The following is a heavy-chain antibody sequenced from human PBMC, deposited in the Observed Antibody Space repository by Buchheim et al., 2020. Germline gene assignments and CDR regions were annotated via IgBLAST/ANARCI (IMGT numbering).Heavy chain of an antibody. D-gene: IGHD2-2*01. V-gene: IGHV4-34*01. Sequence: QVQLQQWGAGLLKPSETLSLTCAVYGGSFSGYYWSWIRQPPGKGLEWIGEINHSGSTNYNPSLKSRVTISVDTSKNQFSLKLSSVTAADTAVYYCAREAKYQLLRTNWFDPWGQGTL. J-gene: IGHJ5*02. CDR2: INHSGST. CDR1: GGSFSGYY. CDR3: AREAKYQLLRTNWFDP.